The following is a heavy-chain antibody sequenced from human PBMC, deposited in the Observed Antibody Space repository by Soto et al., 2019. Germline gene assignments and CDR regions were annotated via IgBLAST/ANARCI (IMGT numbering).Heavy chain of an antibody. V-gene: IGHV1-69*13. CDR2: IIPIFGTA. J-gene: IGHJ6*02. D-gene: IGHD5-12*01. Sequence: SVKVSCKASGGTFSSYAISWVRQAPGQGLEWMGGIIPIFGTANYAQKFQGRVTITADESTSTAYMELSSLRSEDTAVYYCARTGLETATISDYYYYGMDVWGQGTTVTVSS. CDR1: GGTFSSYA. CDR3: ARTGLETATISDYYYYGMDV.